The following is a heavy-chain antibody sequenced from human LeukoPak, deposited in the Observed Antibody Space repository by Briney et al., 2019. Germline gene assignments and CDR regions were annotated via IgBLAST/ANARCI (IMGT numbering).Heavy chain of an antibody. CDR2: ISYDGSNK. V-gene: IGHV3-30*18. J-gene: IGHJ6*02. CDR3: AKSLRRSHSSSWSITPYYYYGMDV. Sequence: GGSLRLSCAASGFTFSSYGMHWVRQAPGKGLEWVAVISYDGSNKYYADSVKGRFTISRDNSKNTLYLQMNSLRAEDTAVYYCAKSLRRSHSSSWSITPYYYYGMDVWGQGTTVTVSS. D-gene: IGHD6-13*01. CDR1: GFTFSSYG.